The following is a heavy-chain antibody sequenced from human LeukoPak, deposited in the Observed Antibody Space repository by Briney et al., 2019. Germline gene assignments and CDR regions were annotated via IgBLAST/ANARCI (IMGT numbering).Heavy chain of an antibody. CDR1: SFTFINYC. Sequence: QPGRSLRLSCPPSSFTFINYCIHCVRQPPSNLLECDAFILYDVSNKYYTDSMTDRFTISRNNSKNTLYLQMNSLRAEDTAVYYCAKDRGGSYSNLDYWGQGTLVTVSS. V-gene: IGHV3-30*02. CDR3: AKDRGGSYSNLDY. J-gene: IGHJ4*02. D-gene: IGHD1-26*01. CDR2: ILYDVSNK.